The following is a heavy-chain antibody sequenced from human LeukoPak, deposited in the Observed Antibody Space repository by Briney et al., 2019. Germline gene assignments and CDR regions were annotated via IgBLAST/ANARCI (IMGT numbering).Heavy chain of an antibody. CDR2: TRNKANSYTT. Sequence: PGGSLRLSCAASGFTFSNYAMSWVRQAPGKGLEWVGRTRNKANSYTTEYAASVKGRFTISRDDSKNSLYLQMNSLKTEDTAVYYCAREAYSGSSRFDYWGQGTLVTVSS. J-gene: IGHJ4*02. CDR1: GFTFSNYA. V-gene: IGHV3-72*01. D-gene: IGHD1-26*01. CDR3: AREAYSGSSRFDY.